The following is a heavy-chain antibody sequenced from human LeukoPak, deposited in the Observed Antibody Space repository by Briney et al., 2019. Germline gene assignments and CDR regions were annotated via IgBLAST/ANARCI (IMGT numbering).Heavy chain of an antibody. J-gene: IGHJ3*02. D-gene: IGHD3-10*01. Sequence: GGSLRLSCAASGFSFSNYVMHWARQAPGKGLEWVAVMSYDGSNEYYADSVKGRFTISRDNSKNTLYLQMNSLRAEDTAVYYCARDTTPFGDEAFDIWGQGTMVIVSS. CDR1: GFSFSNYV. CDR3: ARDTTPFGDEAFDI. CDR2: MSYDGSNE. V-gene: IGHV3-30*04.